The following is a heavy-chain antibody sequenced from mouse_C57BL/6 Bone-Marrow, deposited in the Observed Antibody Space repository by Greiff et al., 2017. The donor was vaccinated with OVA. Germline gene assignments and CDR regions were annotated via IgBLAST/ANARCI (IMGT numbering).Heavy chain of an antibody. D-gene: IGHD1-1*01. V-gene: IGHV1-59*01. CDR2: IDPSDSYT. CDR1: GYTFTSYW. J-gene: IGHJ2*01. Sequence: VQLQQPGAELVRPGTSVKLSCKASGYTFTSYWMHWVKQRPGQGLEWIGVIDPSDSYTNYHQTFKGKATLTVDTSASTAYMQLSSLTSEDSAVYYYARGGLGYYVSRPYFDYWGQGTTLTVSS. CDR3: ARGGLGYYVSRPYFDY.